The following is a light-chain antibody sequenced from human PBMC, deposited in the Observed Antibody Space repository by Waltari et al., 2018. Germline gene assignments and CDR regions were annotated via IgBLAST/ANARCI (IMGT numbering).Light chain of an antibody. CDR1: QSVIHSSNTRSS. Sequence: DIVMTQSPDSLAVSLGERATINCKSIQSVIHSSNTRSSLAWSQQKPGQPPKLLLYWASTRQPGVPDRFSGSGSGTDFTLTISTLQAEDVAVYYCHQYCSTPLTFGQGTKVDIK. J-gene: IGKJ1*01. V-gene: IGKV4-1*01. CDR2: WAS. CDR3: HQYCSTPLT.